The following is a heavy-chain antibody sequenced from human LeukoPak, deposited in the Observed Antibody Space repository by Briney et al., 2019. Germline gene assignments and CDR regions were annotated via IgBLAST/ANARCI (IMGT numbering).Heavy chain of an antibody. J-gene: IGHJ5*02. CDR2: IIPSFGTA. D-gene: IGHD1-26*01. Sequence: ASVKVSCKASGCTFSSYAISWVRQAPGQGLEWMGGIIPSFGTANYAQKVQGRFTITTDNSTNTVYMELSSLRTEDTAVYYCARDERWELASEYWFDPWGQGTLVSVSS. V-gene: IGHV1-69*05. CDR1: GCTFSSYA. CDR3: ARDERWELASEYWFDP.